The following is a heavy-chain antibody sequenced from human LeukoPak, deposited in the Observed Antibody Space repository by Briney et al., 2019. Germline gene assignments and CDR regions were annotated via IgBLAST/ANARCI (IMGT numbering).Heavy chain of an antibody. CDR3: ATHEVTVVTRSTFDY. Sequence: GGSLRLSCAASGFTFSTYSMNWVRQFPGKGLEWVSSISSSSSYIYYADSVKGRFTISRDNAKNSLYLQTNSLRAEDTAVYYCATHEVTVVTRSTFDYWGQGTLVTVSS. V-gene: IGHV3-21*01. CDR2: ISSSSSYI. J-gene: IGHJ4*02. CDR1: GFTFSTYS. D-gene: IGHD4-23*01.